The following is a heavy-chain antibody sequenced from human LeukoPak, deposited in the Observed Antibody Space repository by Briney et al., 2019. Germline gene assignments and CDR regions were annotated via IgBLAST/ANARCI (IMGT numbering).Heavy chain of an antibody. V-gene: IGHV3-30*02. Sequence: GGPLRLSCAASGFTFSSYGKHWVRQAPGKGLEWVAFIRYDGSNKYYADSVKGRFTISRDNSKNTLYLQMNSLRAEDTAVYYCAKDGDCSSTSCYPGYFDYWGQGTLVTVSS. D-gene: IGHD2-2*01. CDR2: IRYDGSNK. CDR3: AKDGDCSSTSCYPGYFDY. J-gene: IGHJ4*02. CDR1: GFTFSSYG.